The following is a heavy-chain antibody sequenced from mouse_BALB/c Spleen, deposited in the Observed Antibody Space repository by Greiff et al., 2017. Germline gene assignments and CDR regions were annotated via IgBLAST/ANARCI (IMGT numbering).Heavy chain of an antibody. D-gene: IGHD3-1*01. CDR3: ARCGSSGSDWFAY. CDR2: ISYSGST. J-gene: IGHJ3*01. CDR1: GDSITSGY. Sequence: EVKLLESGPSLVKPSQTLSLTCSVTGDSITSGYWNWIRKFPGNKLEYMGYISYSGSTYYNPSLKSRISITRDTSKNQYYLQLNSVTTEDTATYYCARCGSSGSDWFAYWGQGTLVTVSA. V-gene: IGHV3-8*02.